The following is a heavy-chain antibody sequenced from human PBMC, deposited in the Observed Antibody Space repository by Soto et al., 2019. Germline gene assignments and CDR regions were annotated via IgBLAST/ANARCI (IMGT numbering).Heavy chain of an antibody. D-gene: IGHD6-13*01. CDR2: INHSGST. V-gene: IGHV4-34*01. J-gene: IGHJ5*02. CDR1: GGSFSGYY. CDR3: ARGGSLAGTFVGYNWFDP. Sequence: SETLSLTCAVYGGSFSGYYWSWIRQPPGKGLEWIGEINHSGSTNYNPSLKSRVTISVDTSKNQFSLKLSSVTAADTAVYYCARGGSLAGTFVGYNWFDPWGQGTLVTVSS.